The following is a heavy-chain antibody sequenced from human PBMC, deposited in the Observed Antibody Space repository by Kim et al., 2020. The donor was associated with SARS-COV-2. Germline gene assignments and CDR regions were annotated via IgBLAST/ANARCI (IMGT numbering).Heavy chain of an antibody. D-gene: IGHD3-22*01. V-gene: IGHV3-21*01. Sequence: YADSVKGRFTISRDNAENSLYLQMNNLRVEDTAVYYCARNARGSSGYYYDFWGQGTLVTVSS. J-gene: IGHJ4*02. CDR3: ARNARGSSGYYYDF.